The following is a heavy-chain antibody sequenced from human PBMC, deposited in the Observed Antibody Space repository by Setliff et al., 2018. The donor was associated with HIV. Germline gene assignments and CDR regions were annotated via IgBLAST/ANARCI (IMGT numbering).Heavy chain of an antibody. D-gene: IGHD5-18*01. Sequence: SETLSLTCTVSGGSISSHSRSWIRQPPEKGLEWIGSISYSGSTNYKPSLKSRVTISVDTSKNQFSLKLSSVAAADAAVYYFARVATLRQLWLMGSFDILGQGTMVTVSS. CDR2: ISYSGST. CDR3: ARVATLRQLWLMGSFDI. V-gene: IGHV4-59*11. CDR1: GGSISSHS. J-gene: IGHJ3*02.